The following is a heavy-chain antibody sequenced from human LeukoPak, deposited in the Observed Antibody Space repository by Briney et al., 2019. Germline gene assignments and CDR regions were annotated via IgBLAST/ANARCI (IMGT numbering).Heavy chain of an antibody. CDR2: ISGSGDST. CDR1: GFTFSSYA. D-gene: IGHD6-19*01. Sequence: PGGSLRLSCAASGFTFSSYAMSWVRQAPGKGLEWVSAISGSGDSTYYTDSVKGRFTISRDNSKNTLYLQMNSVRAEDTAVYYCARDQSSGWYPYWGQGTLVTVSS. J-gene: IGHJ4*02. CDR3: ARDQSSGWYPY. V-gene: IGHV3-23*01.